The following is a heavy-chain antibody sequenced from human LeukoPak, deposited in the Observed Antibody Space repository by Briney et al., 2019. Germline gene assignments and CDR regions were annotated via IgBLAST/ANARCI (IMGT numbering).Heavy chain of an antibody. D-gene: IGHD3-3*01. CDR3: ARVQKEWLSYAFDI. CDR1: DGSFSGYY. Sequence: PSETLSLTCAVYDGSFSGYYWSWIRQPPGKGLEWIGYIYYSGSTNYNPSLKSRVTISVDTSKNQFSLKLSSVTAADTAVFYCARVQKEWLSYAFDIWGQGTMVTVSS. V-gene: IGHV4-59*01. CDR2: IYYSGST. J-gene: IGHJ3*02.